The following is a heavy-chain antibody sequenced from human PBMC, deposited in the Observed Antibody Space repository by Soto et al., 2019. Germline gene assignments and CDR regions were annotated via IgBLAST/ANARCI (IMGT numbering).Heavy chain of an antibody. CDR1: GFTFSSYE. J-gene: IGHJ6*02. D-gene: IGHD6-6*01. CDR2: ISSSGSTI. Sequence: GGSLRLSCAASGFTFSSYEMNWVRQAPGKGLEWVSYISSSGSTIYYADSVKGRFTISRDNSKNTLYLQMNSLRAEDTAVYYCVYSSSPQVNYYGMDVWGQGTTVTVSS. V-gene: IGHV3-48*03. CDR3: VYSSSPQVNYYGMDV.